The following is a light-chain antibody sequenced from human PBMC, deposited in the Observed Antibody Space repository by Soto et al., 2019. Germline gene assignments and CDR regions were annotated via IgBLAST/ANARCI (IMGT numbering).Light chain of an antibody. Sequence: EIVLTQSPGTLYLSPGERATLSCRASQSVRSGYLAWYQQKPGQAPRLLLFGASNRTTGIPDRFSGSGSGTDFTLSISRLEPEDFAVYSCQQYGSSPYTFGQWTKLEI. CDR2: GAS. CDR3: QQYGSSPYT. CDR1: QSVRSGY. J-gene: IGKJ2*01. V-gene: IGKV3-20*01.